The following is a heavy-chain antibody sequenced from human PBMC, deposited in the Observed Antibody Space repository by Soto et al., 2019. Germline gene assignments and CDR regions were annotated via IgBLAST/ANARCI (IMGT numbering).Heavy chain of an antibody. V-gene: IGHV3-23*01. Sequence: HPGGSLRLSCAASGFSFGSYALSWVRQAPGKGLEWVSTISGSDGKTFYADSVKGRFSISRDNSKNTLYLQMNSLRAEDTAVYYCAKVLSGDTCFDYWGQGTLVTVSS. CDR1: GFSFGSYA. J-gene: IGHJ4*02. CDR3: AKVLSGDTCFDY. D-gene: IGHD3-10*01. CDR2: ISGSDGKT.